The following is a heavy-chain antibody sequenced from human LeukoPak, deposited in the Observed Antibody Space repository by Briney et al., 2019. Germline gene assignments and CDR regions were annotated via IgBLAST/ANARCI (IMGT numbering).Heavy chain of an antibody. V-gene: IGHV3-74*01. D-gene: IGHD4-17*01. CDR1: ECTFSSYW. Sequence: GGSLTLSCAASECTFSSYWMHWVRQAPGKGLVWVSRISRDGSSTFYAASVKGRFTISRDNPKNTLYLQMNSLRVEDTAVYYCASGIRGDYELDSWGQGTLVTVSS. CDR3: ASGIRGDYELDS. J-gene: IGHJ4*02. CDR2: ISRDGSST.